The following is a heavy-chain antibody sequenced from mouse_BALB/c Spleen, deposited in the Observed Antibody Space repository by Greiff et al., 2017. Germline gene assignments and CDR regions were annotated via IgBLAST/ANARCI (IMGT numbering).Heavy chain of an antibody. D-gene: IGHD2-14*01. CDR2: ISSGGSYT. Sequence: EVKLMESGGDLVKPGGSLKLSCAASGFTFSSYGMSWVRQTPDKRLEWVATISSGGSYTYYPDSVKGRFTISRDNAKNTLYLQMSSLKSEDTAMYYCARQVRLAMDYWGQGTSVTVSS. J-gene: IGHJ4*01. CDR1: GFTFSSYG. V-gene: IGHV5-6*01. CDR3: ARQVRLAMDY.